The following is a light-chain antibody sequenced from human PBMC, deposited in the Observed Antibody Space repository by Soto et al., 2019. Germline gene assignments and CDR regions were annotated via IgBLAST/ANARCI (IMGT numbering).Light chain of an antibody. Sequence: QSALTQPASVSGSPGQAITISCTGTSSDVGGYNYVSWYQQHPGKAPNLIIYDARDRPSWVSNRFSGSKSGNTASLTISGLKAEDGAYYYCSSYTTSDYVFGTGTKVT. V-gene: IGLV2-14*03. J-gene: IGLJ1*01. CDR3: SSYTTSDYV. CDR1: SSDVGGYNY. CDR2: DAR.